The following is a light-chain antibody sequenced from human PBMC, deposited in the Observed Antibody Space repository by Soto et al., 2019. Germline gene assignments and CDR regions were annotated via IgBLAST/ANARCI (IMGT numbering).Light chain of an antibody. CDR2: GAS. V-gene: IGKV3-15*01. CDR3: KQYKKWPPQNT. J-gene: IGKJ2*01. Sequence: EIVMTQSPVTLSVSPGERATLSCRASQSINSDLAWYQQKPGQAPRLLIYGASTRATDIPARISGSGSGTDFTLTKRTLQSEDFAFYFCKQYKKWPPQNTFGQGTKREIK. CDR1: QSINSD.